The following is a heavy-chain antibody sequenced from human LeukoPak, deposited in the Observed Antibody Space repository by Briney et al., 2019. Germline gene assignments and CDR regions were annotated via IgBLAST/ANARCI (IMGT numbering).Heavy chain of an antibody. D-gene: IGHD3-10*01. CDR2: IYYSGSI. J-gene: IGHJ5*02. V-gene: IGHV4-59*01. CDR1: GGSISGDY. Sequence: SETLSLTCTVSGGSISGDYWSWIRQPPGKGLEWIGYIYYSGSINYNPSLKSRITILVDTSKNQFSLKLSSVTAADTAVYYCAGGLGTYYWFDPWGQGTLVTVSS. CDR3: AGGLGTYYWFDP.